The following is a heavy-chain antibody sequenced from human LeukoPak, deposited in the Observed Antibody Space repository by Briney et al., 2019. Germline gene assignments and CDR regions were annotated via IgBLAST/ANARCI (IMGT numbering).Heavy chain of an antibody. Sequence: GSSVKVSCKASGGTFSTYTINWVRQAPGQGLEWMGGIIPIFGTANYAQKFQGRVTMTRDTSTSTVYMELSSLRSEDTAVYYCAGVGTLLGDYWGQGTLVTVSS. CDR3: AGVGTLLGDY. D-gene: IGHD6-13*01. CDR2: IIPIFGTA. V-gene: IGHV1-69*05. CDR1: GGTFSTYT. J-gene: IGHJ4*02.